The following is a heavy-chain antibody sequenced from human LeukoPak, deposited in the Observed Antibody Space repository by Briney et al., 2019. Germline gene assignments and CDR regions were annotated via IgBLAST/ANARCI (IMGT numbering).Heavy chain of an antibody. CDR1: GFTFDDYT. CDR3: AKGHYGDSQY. CDR2: ISWDGVTT. J-gene: IGHJ1*01. D-gene: IGHD4-17*01. Sequence: GGSLRLSCAASGFTFDDYTMHWVRHDPGKGLEWVSLISWDGVTTYYADSVKGRFTISRDNSKNSLYLQMNSLRTEETAFHYCAKGHYGDSQYWGQGTLVTVSS. V-gene: IGHV3-43*01.